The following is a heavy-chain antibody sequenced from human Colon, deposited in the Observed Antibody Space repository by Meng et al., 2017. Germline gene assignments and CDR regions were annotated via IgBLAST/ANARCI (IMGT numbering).Heavy chain of an antibody. CDR2: IYYSENT. J-gene: IGHJ4*02. Sequence: QVTRQESGPGLVKPTESLPLTCSLSGASIRGAGYYWSWIRQVPGQGLDLIGYIYYSENTYYTPSLQSRAIISVDTSKNEFSLRLSSVSAADTAVYYCARRYGSGTYPFDFWGQGIPVTVSS. CDR1: GASIRGAGYY. CDR3: ARRYGSGTYPFDF. V-gene: IGHV4-31*03. D-gene: IGHD3-10*01.